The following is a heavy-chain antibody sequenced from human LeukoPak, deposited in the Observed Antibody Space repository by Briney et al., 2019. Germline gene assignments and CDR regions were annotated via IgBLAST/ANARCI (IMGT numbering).Heavy chain of an antibody. CDR3: AREGPPNYDTI. J-gene: IGHJ3*02. CDR2: IYYSGST. D-gene: IGHD3-9*01. Sequence: PSETLSLTCTVSGGSISNYYWSWIRQPPGKGLEWIGYIYYSGSTNYNPSLKSRVTISVDTSKNQFSLKLNSVTAADTAVCYCAREGPPNYDTIWGQGTMVTVSS. V-gene: IGHV4-59*01. CDR1: GGSISNYY.